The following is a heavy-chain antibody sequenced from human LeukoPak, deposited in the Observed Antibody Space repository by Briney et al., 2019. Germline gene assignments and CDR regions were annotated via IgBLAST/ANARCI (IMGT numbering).Heavy chain of an antibody. V-gene: IGHV1-2*02. Sequence: ASVKVSCKASGHTFTGYYMHWVRQAPGQGLEWMGWINPNTGGTNYAQKFQGRVTMTRDTTISTAYMELNRLTSDDTAVYYCASYPRYSSSPPFDYWGQGTLVTVSS. CDR1: GHTFTGYY. D-gene: IGHD6-19*01. J-gene: IGHJ4*02. CDR2: INPNTGGT. CDR3: ASYPRYSSSPPFDY.